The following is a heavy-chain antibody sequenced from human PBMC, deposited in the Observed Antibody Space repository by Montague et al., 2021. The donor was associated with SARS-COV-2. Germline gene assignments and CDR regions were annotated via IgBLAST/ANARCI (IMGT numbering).Heavy chain of an antibody. CDR3: ARRRYSSSWYRGEYVY. Sequence: SETLSLTCAVYGGSFSGYYWSWIRQPPGKGLEWIGEINHSGSTNYNPSLKSRVTISVDTSKNQFSLKLSSVTAADTAVYYCARRRYSSSWYRGEYVYWGQGTLVTVSS. D-gene: IGHD6-13*01. J-gene: IGHJ4*02. CDR1: GGSFSGYY. V-gene: IGHV4-34*01. CDR2: INHSGST.